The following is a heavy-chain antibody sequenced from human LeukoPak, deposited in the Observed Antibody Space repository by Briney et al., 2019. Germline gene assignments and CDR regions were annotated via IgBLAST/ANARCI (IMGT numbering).Heavy chain of an antibody. CDR2: INPSGGST. Sequence: ASVKVSCKASGYTFISYYMHWVRQAPGQGPEWMGIINPSGGSTDYSQKFQGRVTMTRDTPTSTVYMELSSLTSEDTAVYYCARVMRSAAAGDYWGQGTLVTVSS. V-gene: IGHV1-46*01. D-gene: IGHD6-13*01. CDR1: GYTFISYY. CDR3: ARVMRSAAAGDY. J-gene: IGHJ4*02.